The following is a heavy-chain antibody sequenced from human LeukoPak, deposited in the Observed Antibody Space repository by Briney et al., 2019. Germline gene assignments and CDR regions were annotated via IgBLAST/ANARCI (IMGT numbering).Heavy chain of an antibody. D-gene: IGHD5-12*01. CDR2: IYHSGST. CDR3: ARGGGYASPIGY. V-gene: IGHV4-59*01. Sequence: SETLSLTCTLSGGSISTYYWSWIRQPPGKGLEWIGYIYHSGSTNYNPSLKSRVTISVDTSKNQFSLKLSSVTAADTAVYYCARGGGYASPIGYWGQGALVTV. CDR1: GGSISTYY. J-gene: IGHJ4*02.